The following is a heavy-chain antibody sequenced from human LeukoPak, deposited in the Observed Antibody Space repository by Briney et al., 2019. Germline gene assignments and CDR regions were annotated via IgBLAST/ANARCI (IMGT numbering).Heavy chain of an antibody. CDR1: GFTFSSYA. CDR3: ARGIGGTVEVATMNY. J-gene: IGHJ4*02. V-gene: IGHV3-66*01. CDR2: IYRGDGT. D-gene: IGHD5-24*01. Sequence: PGGSLRLSCAASGFTFSSYAMSWVRQAPGKGLEWISVIYRGDGTYYADSVKGRFTISRDNSRNTVYLQMNSLRVEDTAVYYCARGIGGTVEVATMNYWGRGTLVTVTS.